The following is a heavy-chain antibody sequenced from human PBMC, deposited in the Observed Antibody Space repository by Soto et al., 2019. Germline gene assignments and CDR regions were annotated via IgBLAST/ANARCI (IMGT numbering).Heavy chain of an antibody. J-gene: IGHJ6*02. D-gene: IGHD3-16*01. V-gene: IGHV1-18*01. CDR2: ISAYNGNT. CDR1: GYTFTSYG. Sequence: QVQLVQSGAEVKKPGASVKVSCKASGYTFTSYGISWVRQAPGQGLEWMVWISAYNGNTNYAQKLQGRVTMTTDTSTCTAYMELRSLRSDDTAVYYCARDGALGENYYYYGMDVWGQGTTVTVSS. CDR3: ARDGALGENYYYYGMDV.